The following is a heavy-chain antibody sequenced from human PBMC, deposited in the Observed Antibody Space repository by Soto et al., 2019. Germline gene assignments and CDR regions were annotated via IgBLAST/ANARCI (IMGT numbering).Heavy chain of an antibody. V-gene: IGHV3-23*01. J-gene: IGHJ5*02. CDR2: ISGSGGST. Sequence: GGSLRLSCAASGFRFSDYGMNWVRQAPGKGLEWVSSISGSGGSTYYADSVKGRFTISRDSSKNTLFLQMNSLRGEDTAVYYCAKDRRIVVGAEFDPWGQGTLVTVS. CDR3: AKDRRIVVGAEFDP. CDR1: GFRFSDYG. D-gene: IGHD3-22*01.